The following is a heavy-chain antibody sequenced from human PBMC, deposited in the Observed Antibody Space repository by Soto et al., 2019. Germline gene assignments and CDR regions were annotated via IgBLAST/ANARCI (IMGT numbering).Heavy chain of an antibody. CDR1: GFTFSSYG. J-gene: IGHJ3*02. Sequence: GGSLRLSCAASGFTFSSYGMHWVRQAPGKGLEWVAVISYDGSNKYYADSVKGRFTISRDNSKNTLYLQMNSLRAEDTAVYYCAKDVRSGLERRAFDIWGQGTMVTVSS. CDR2: ISYDGSNK. D-gene: IGHD1-1*01. V-gene: IGHV3-30*18. CDR3: AKDVRSGLERRAFDI.